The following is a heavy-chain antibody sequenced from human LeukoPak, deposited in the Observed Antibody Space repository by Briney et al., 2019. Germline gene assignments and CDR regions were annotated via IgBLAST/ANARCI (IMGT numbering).Heavy chain of an antibody. J-gene: IGHJ4*02. CDR3: ARDFGDSYVTPFDY. CDR1: GGSISSYY. CDR2: IYYSGST. D-gene: IGHD5-18*01. V-gene: IGHV4-59*12. Sequence: SETLSLTCTVSGGSISSYYWSWIRQPPGKGLEWIGYIYYSGSTNYNPSLKSRVAISVDTSKNQFSLKLSSVTAADTAVYYCARDFGDSYVTPFDYWGQGTLVTVSS.